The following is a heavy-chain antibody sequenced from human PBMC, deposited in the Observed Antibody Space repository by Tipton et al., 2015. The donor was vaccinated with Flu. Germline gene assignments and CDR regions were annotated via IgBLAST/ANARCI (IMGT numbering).Heavy chain of an antibody. D-gene: IGHD6-13*01. CDR2: INPNSGGT. Sequence: QLVQSGAEVKKPGASVKVSCKASGYTFTGYYIHWVRQAPGQGLEWMGWINPNSGGTNYAQKFQGRVTMTRDTSSTTAYLELSRLTSDDTAVYYCEGNNRIAAAVGGDCWGQGTLVTVSS. J-gene: IGHJ4*02. CDR1: GYTFTGYY. V-gene: IGHV1-2*02. CDR3: EGNNRIAAAVGGDC.